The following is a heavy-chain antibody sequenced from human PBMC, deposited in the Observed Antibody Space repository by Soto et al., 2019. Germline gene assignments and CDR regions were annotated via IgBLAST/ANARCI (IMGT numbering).Heavy chain of an antibody. V-gene: IGHV1-2*02. CDR1: GYTFTGYY. CDR2: INPNSGGT. J-gene: IGHJ3*02. D-gene: IGHD6-19*01. CDR3: ARETSSGWSGDDAFDI. Sequence: ASVKVSCKASGYTFTGYYMHWVRQAPGQGLEWMGWINPNSGGTNYAQKFQGRVTMTRDTSISTAYMELSRLRSDDTAVYYCARETSSGWSGDDAFDIWGQGTMVTVSS.